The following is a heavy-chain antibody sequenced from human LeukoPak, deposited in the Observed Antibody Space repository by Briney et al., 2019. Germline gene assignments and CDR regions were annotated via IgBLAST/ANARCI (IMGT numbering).Heavy chain of an antibody. CDR1: GYSFTKNW. D-gene: IGHD1-26*01. J-gene: IGHJ3*02. Sequence: GESLKISCKGSGYSFTKNWIGWVRQMPGKGLEWMGIIYPPDSDTRYGRSFQGQVTISVDESITTAYLQWSSLKASDTAMYYCARRRGSYYNAFDIWGQGTMVTVSS. V-gene: IGHV5-51*01. CDR3: ARRRGSYYNAFDI. CDR2: IYPPDSDT.